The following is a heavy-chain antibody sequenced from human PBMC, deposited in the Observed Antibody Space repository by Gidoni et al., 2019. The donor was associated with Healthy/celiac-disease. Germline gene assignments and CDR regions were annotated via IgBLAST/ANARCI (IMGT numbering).Heavy chain of an antibody. CDR3: ARDHLPIGEGTDP. Sequence: EVQLVESGGGLVKPGGSLRLSCAASGFTFSSYSMNWVRQAPGKGLEWVSSISSSSSYIYYADSVKGRFTISRDNAKNSLYLQMNSLRAEDTAVYYCARDHLPIGEGTDPWGQGTLVTVSS. J-gene: IGHJ5*02. D-gene: IGHD3-10*01. CDR1: GFTFSSYS. CDR2: ISSSSSYI. V-gene: IGHV3-21*01.